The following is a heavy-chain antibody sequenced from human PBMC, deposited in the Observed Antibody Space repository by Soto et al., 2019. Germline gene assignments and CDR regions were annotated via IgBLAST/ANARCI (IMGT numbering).Heavy chain of an antibody. D-gene: IGHD3-3*01. Sequence: QVQLVQSGAEVKKPGASVKVSCKASGYTFTSYAMHWVRQAPGQRLEWVGWINAGNGNTKYSQKFQGRVTITRDTSASTAYMELSSLRSEDTAVYYCARVFYDFWSGHPMDVWGKGTTVTVSS. CDR2: INAGNGNT. V-gene: IGHV1-3*01. J-gene: IGHJ6*04. CDR3: ARVFYDFWSGHPMDV. CDR1: GYTFTSYA.